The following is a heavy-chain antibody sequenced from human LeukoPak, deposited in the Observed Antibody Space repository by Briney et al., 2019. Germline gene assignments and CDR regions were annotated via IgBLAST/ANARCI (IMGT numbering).Heavy chain of an antibody. J-gene: IGHJ4*02. V-gene: IGHV3-64*05. CDR1: GFPFSSYV. D-gene: IGHD2/OR15-2a*01. Sequence: GGPLSLFCSASGFPFSSYVMYWVRPAPPKELEYVSAISSNGGSIYYADSVKGRFTISSDNSKNTLYVQMSSLRAEDTAVYYCVKEGVGRTTFFDYWGQGALVTVSS. CDR3: VKEGVGRTTFFDY. CDR2: ISSNGGSI.